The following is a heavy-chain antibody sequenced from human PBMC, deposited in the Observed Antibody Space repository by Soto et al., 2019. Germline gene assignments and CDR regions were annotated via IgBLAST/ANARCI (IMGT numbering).Heavy chain of an antibody. D-gene: IGHD3-22*01. J-gene: IGHJ5*02. CDR1: GYTFTSYA. CDR2: INAGNGNT. CDR3: ARVKGSGYHNWFDP. V-gene: IGHV1-3*01. Sequence: ASVKVSCKASGYTFTSYAMHWVRQAPGQRLEWMGWINAGNGNTKYSQKFQGRVTITRDTSTSTAYMELRSLRSEDTAVYYCARVKGSGYHNWFDPWGQGTLVTVSS.